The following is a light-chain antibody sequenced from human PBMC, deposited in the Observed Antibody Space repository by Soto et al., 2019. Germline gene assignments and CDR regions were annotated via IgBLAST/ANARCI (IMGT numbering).Light chain of an antibody. J-gene: IGKJ1*01. V-gene: IGKV1-9*01. Sequence: DVQLTQSPSFLAASIGDSVTITCRASQGITNYLAWYQQKPGKAPKTLIYTESTLQSGVPSRFSGSGAGAELNLTITGLQPEDFATYFCQQFHTYPWTFGQGTKVDIK. CDR3: QQFHTYPWT. CDR2: TES. CDR1: QGITNY.